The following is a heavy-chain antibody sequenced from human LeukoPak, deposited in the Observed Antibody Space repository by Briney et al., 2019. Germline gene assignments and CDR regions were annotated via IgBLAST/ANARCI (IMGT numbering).Heavy chain of an antibody. CDR3: ASFTPPPFWSGYGMDV. J-gene: IGHJ6*02. CDR1: GGSISSGSYY. D-gene: IGHD3-3*01. Sequence: SETLSLTCTVSGGSISSGSYYWSWIRQHPGKGLEWIGYIYYSGSTYYNPSLKSRVTISVDTSKNQFSLKLSSVTAADTAVYYCASFTPPPFWSGYGMDVWGQGTTVTVSS. CDR2: IYYSGST. V-gene: IGHV4-31*03.